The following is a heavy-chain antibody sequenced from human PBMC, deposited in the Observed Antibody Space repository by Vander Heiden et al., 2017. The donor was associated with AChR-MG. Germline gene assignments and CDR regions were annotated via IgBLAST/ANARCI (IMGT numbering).Heavy chain of an antibody. V-gene: IGHV4-34*01. CDR2: INHSGST. D-gene: IGHD6-13*01. J-gene: IGHJ4*02. Sequence: QVQLQQWGAGLLKPSETLSLTCAVYGGSFSGYYWSWLRRPPGKGLEWIGEINHSGSTNYNPTLKSRVTISVDTSKNQFSLKLSSVTAADTAVYYCARPGRIAAAGIDYWGQGTLVTVSS. CDR3: ARPGRIAAAGIDY. CDR1: GGSFSGYY.